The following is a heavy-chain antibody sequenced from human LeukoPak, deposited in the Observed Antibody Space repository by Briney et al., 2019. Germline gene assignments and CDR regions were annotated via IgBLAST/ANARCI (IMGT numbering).Heavy chain of an antibody. J-gene: IGHJ3*02. CDR2: IYSSGST. CDR3: ARYASTAFDI. CDR1: GGSISGYY. Sequence: PSETLSLTCTVSGGSISGYYWIWIRQPAGKGLEWVGRIYSSGSTNYNPSLKSRVTMSVDTSKNQFSLKLSSVTAADTAVYYCARYASTAFDIWGQGTMVTVSS. D-gene: IGHD2-2*01. V-gene: IGHV4-4*07.